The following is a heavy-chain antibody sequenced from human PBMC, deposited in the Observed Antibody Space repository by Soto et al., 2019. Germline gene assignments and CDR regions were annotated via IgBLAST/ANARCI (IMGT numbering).Heavy chain of an antibody. CDR1: GGAISRYY. V-gene: IGHV4-4*07. CDR3: ARDLVVTAILSYYYYGMDF. Sequence: PSETLSLTCTVSGGAISRYYWSWIRQPAGQGLEWIVRIYTSGSTNYNPSRKSQVTMSVDTSKNQFSRHLSSVTAADTAVYYCARDLVVTAILSYYYYGMDFWGQGTTVTVSS. D-gene: IGHD2-21*02. CDR2: IYTSGST. J-gene: IGHJ6*02.